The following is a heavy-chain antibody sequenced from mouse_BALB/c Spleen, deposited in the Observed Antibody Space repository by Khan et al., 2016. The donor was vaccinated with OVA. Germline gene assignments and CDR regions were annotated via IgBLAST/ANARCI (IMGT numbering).Heavy chain of an antibody. CDR3: AKCVWSYYFSLDY. J-gene: IGHJ4*01. CDR2: IWGGGNT. V-gene: IGHV2-6-5*01. CDR1: GFPLNDYG. Sequence: QVQLKESGPGLVAPSQSLSITCTVSGFPLNDYGVSWIRQPPGKGLEWLGVIWGGGNTYYNSALKSRLSISKDNSKSQVFLKMSSLQTDDTAMYYCAKCVWSYYFSLDYWGQGTSVTVSS.